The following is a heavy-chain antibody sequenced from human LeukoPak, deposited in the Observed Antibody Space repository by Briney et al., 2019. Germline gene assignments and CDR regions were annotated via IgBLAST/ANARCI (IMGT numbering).Heavy chain of an antibody. CDR3: ARVGVVPAALYYFDY. CDR2: IYSGGST. D-gene: IGHD2-2*01. V-gene: IGHV3-53*01. CDR1: GFTVSSNY. Sequence: GGSLRLSCAASGFTVSSNYMSWVRQAPGKGLEWVSVIYSGGSTYYADSVKGRFTISRDNSKNTLYLQMNSLRAEDTAVYYCARVGVVPAALYYFDYWGQGTLVTVS. J-gene: IGHJ4*02.